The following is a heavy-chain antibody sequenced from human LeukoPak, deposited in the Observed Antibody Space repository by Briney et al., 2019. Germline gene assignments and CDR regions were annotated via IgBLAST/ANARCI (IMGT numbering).Heavy chain of an antibody. J-gene: IGHJ4*02. D-gene: IGHD6-19*01. Sequence: GGSLRLSCAASASTFSGNWMHWVRQALGKGLEWVASIDQHGRDKYFLDSVKGRFTISRDNSKSSLYLQMNSLRAEDTPVYYCVRGSGWFFGFWGQGSLVTVSS. V-gene: IGHV3-7*01. CDR1: ASTFSGNW. CDR3: VRGSGWFFGF. CDR2: IDQHGRDK.